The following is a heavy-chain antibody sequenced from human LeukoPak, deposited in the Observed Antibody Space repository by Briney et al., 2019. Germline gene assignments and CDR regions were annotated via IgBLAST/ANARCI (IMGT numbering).Heavy chain of an antibody. CDR1: GGSSSGYY. CDR2: INHSGST. Sequence: SETLSLTCAVYGGSSSGYYWSWIRQPPGKGLEWIGEINHSGSTNCNPSLKSRVTISVDTSKNQFSLKLSSVTAVDTAVYYCARGEITMVRGVPNYFDYWGQGTLVTVSS. V-gene: IGHV4-34*01. J-gene: IGHJ4*02. D-gene: IGHD3-10*01. CDR3: ARGEITMVRGVPNYFDY.